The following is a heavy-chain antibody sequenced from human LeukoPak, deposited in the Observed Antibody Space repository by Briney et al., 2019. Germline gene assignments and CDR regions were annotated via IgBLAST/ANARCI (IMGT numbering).Heavy chain of an antibody. CDR3: ARAPSLRGYDLGAFDI. V-gene: IGHV3-53*01. J-gene: IGHJ3*02. CDR1: GFTASSNK. Sequence: PGGSLKLSCAASGFTASSNKMSWVRQAPGKGLEWAPVIYSGGSTYYADSVKGRFTISRDNSKNTLYLQMNSLRAEDTAVYYCARAPSLRGYDLGAFDIWGQGTMVTVSS. D-gene: IGHD3/OR15-3a*01. CDR2: IYSGGST.